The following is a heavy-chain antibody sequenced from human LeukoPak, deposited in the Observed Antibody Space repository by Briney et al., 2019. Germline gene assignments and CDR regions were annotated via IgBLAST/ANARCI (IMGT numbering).Heavy chain of an antibody. D-gene: IGHD4-17*01. CDR2: ISRSSSTI. CDR3: ARGDYGDYVEDFDY. J-gene: IGHJ4*02. CDR1: GFIFSNYS. V-gene: IGHV3-48*04. Sequence: GGSLRLSCAASGFIFSNYSMNWIRQAPGKGLEWVSYISRSSSTIYYADSVKGRFAISRDNAKNSLYLQMNSLRAEDTAVYYCARGDYGDYVEDFDYWGQGTLVTVSS.